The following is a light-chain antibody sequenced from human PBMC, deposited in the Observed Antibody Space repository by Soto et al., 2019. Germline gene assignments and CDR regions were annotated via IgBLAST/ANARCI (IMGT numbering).Light chain of an antibody. V-gene: IGKV1-5*01. CDR3: HQYNFYPYT. CDR1: QSISSW. CDR2: GAS. Sequence: DIQMTQSPSTLSASVGDRVTITCRASQSISSWLAWYHQKPGKAPTLLIYGASSLESGVPSRFSGSGSGTEFSLTISSLQPDDFATYYCHQYNFYPYTFGEGTKLEIK. J-gene: IGKJ2*01.